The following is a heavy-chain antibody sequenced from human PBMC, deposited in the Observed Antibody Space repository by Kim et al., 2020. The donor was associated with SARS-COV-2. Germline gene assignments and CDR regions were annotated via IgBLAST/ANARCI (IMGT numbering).Heavy chain of an antibody. V-gene: IGHV3-23*01. Sequence: RGRFTIARENSRNTLYLQMNSLRAEDTAVYYCAKGGYCSSTSCPLGAFDIWGQGTMVTVSS. J-gene: IGHJ3*02. CDR3: AKGGYCSSTSCPLGAFDI. D-gene: IGHD2-2*01.